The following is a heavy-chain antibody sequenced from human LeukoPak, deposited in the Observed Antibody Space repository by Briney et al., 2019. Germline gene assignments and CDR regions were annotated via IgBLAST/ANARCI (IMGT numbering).Heavy chain of an antibody. J-gene: IGHJ4*02. CDR2: ISYDGSNK. CDR3: AKEWVF. CDR1: GFTFSSYG. V-gene: IGHV3-30*18. D-gene: IGHD6-13*01. Sequence: GRSLRLSCAAPGFTFSSYGMHWVRQAPGKGLEWVAVISYDGSNKYYADSVKGRFTISRDNSKNTLYLQMNSLRAEDTAVYYCAKEWVFWGQGTLVTVSS.